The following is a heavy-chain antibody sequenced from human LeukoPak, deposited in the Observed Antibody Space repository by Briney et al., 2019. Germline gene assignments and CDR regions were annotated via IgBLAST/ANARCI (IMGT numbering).Heavy chain of an antibody. CDR1: GFTFSSYA. J-gene: IGHJ4*02. D-gene: IGHD3-9*01. CDR3: ARDDISTDYYFDH. V-gene: IGHV3-21*01. CDR2: ISSSSSYT. Sequence: PGGSLRLSCAASGFTFSSYAMSWVRQAPGKGLEWVSSISSSSSYTYYADSVKGRFSISRDNARNSLYLQMNSLRAEDTAVYYCARDDISTDYYFDHWGQGTLVTVSS.